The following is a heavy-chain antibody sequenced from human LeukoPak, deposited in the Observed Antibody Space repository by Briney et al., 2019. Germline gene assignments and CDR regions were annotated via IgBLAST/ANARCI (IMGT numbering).Heavy chain of an antibody. CDR3: ARTRLYSSSWYWDY. Sequence: SGPTLVNPTQTLTLTCTFSGFSLSTSGMCVSWIRQPPGKALEWLARIDWADDKYYSTSLKTRLTISKDTFKNQVVLTMTNMDPVDTATYYCARTRLYSSSWYWDYWGQGTLVTVSS. CDR2: IDWADDK. D-gene: IGHD6-13*01. J-gene: IGHJ4*02. V-gene: IGHV2-70*11. CDR1: GFSLSTSGMC.